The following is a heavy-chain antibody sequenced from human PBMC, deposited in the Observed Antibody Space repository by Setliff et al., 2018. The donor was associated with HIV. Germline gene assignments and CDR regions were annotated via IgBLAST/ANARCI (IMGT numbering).Heavy chain of an antibody. Sequence: PGGSLRLSCAASGFTFRNYGMHWVRQAPGKGLEWVAFIRLDGSDKFYADSVKGRFTISRDNSKNTLFLQMNSLRSEDTAVYYCARDGYSYGFFDYWGQGTLVTVSS. V-gene: IGHV3-30*02. D-gene: IGHD5-18*01. J-gene: IGHJ4*02. CDR3: ARDGYSYGFFDY. CDR2: IRLDGSDK. CDR1: GFTFRNYG.